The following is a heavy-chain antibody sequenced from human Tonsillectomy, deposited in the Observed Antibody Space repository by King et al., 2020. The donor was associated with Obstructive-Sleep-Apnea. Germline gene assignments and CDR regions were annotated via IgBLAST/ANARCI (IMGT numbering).Heavy chain of an antibody. Sequence: LQLQESGPGLVKSSETLSLTCTVSGGSISSSSYYWGWIRQPPGKGREWMGRIYYSGSTNYNPSLKSRVTISVDTSKNQFSLKLRFVTAADTAIYNCARQRYGSGSFDYWGQGTLVTVSS. J-gene: IGHJ4*02. CDR2: IYYSGST. CDR1: GGSISSSSYY. V-gene: IGHV4-39*01. CDR3: ARQRYGSGSFDY. D-gene: IGHD3-10*01.